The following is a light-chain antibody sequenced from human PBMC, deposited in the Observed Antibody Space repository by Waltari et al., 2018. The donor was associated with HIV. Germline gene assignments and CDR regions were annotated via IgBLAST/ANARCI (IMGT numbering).Light chain of an antibody. CDR1: SSNIGAGYD. CDR2: GNS. J-gene: IGLJ1*01. Sequence: QSVLTQPPSVSGAPGHRGTISCTGSSSNIGAGYDVHWYQQLPGTAPKLLIYGNSNRPSGVPDQFSGSKSGTSASLAITGLQAEDEADYYCQSYDSSLSGYVFGTGTKVTVL. CDR3: QSYDSSLSGYV. V-gene: IGLV1-40*01.